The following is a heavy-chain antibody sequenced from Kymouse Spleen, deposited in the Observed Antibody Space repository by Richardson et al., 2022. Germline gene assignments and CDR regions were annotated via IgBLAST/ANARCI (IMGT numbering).Heavy chain of an antibody. J-gene: IGHJ4*02. CDR1: GFTFSGSA. CDR2: IRSKANSYAT. CDR3: THNWNYGDDY. Sequence: EVQLVESGGGLVQPGGSLKLSCAASGFTFSGSAMHWVRQASGKGLEWVGRIRSKANSYATAYAASVKGRFTISRDDSKNTAYLQMNSLKTEDTAVYYCTHNWNYGDDYWGQGTLVTVSS. V-gene: IGHV3-73*02. D-gene: IGHD1-7*01.